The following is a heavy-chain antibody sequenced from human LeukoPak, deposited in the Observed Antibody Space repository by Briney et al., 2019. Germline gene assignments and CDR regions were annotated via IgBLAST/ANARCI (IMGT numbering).Heavy chain of an antibody. D-gene: IGHD5-18*01. CDR1: GFTFSNYA. J-gene: IGHJ4*02. Sequence: GGSLRLSCAASGFTFSNYAMHWVRQAPGKGLEWMAIIWYDGSYKYYADSVKGRFTISRDNSKNTLYLQMNSLRAEDTAVYYCARDTSGYTFDDWGQGTLVTVSS. CDR3: ARDTSGYTFDD. CDR2: IWYDGSYK. V-gene: IGHV3-33*01.